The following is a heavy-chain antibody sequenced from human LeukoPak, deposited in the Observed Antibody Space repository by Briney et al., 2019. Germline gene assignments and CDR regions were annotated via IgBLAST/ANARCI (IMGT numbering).Heavy chain of an antibody. V-gene: IGHV3-23*01. CDR3: AKGRWYIDY. CDR1: GFTFSTYG. D-gene: IGHD4-23*01. CDR2: ISGSGNST. J-gene: IGHJ4*02. Sequence: GGSLRLSCAASGFTFSTYGMSWVRQAPGKGLEWVSAISGSGNSTYYADSVKGRFTISRDNAKTTLYLQMNSLRAEDTAVYYCAKGRWYIDYWGQGTLVTVSS.